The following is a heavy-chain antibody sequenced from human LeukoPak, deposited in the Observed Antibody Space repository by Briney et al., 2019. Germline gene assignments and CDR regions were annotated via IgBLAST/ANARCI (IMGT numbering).Heavy chain of an antibody. D-gene: IGHD5-12*01. CDR1: GYSIRSGYY. V-gene: IGHV4-61*01. J-gene: IGHJ5*02. CDR3: ARDRGYNWFDP. CDR2: IYYGGST. Sequence: SETLSLTCTVSGYSIRSGYYWGWIRQPPGKGLEWIGYIYYGGSTNYNPSLKSRVTISVDTSKNQFSLKLNSVTAADTAVYYCARDRGYNWFDPWGQGTLVTVSS.